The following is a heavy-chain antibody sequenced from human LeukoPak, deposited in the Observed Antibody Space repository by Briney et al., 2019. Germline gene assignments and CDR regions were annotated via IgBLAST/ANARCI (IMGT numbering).Heavy chain of an antibody. Sequence: SETLSLTCTVSGGSISSGSYYWSWIRQPAGKVLEWIGRIYTSGSTNYNPSLKSRVTISVDTSKNQFSLKLSSVTAADTAVYYCARVPGDSSGYFDYWGQGTLVTVSS. D-gene: IGHD3-22*01. CDR2: IYTSGST. CDR1: GGSISSGSYY. J-gene: IGHJ4*02. V-gene: IGHV4-61*02. CDR3: ARVPGDSSGYFDY.